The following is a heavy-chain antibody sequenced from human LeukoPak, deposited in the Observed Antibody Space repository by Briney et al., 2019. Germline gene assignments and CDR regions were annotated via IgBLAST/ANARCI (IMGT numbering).Heavy chain of an antibody. D-gene: IGHD6-19*01. CDR3: ARGTSSGHYYYYGMDV. J-gene: IGHJ6*02. Sequence: GGSLRLSCAASGFTFSTSGMHWVRQAPGKGLEWVAFIQYDGSDIFYADSVKGRFTISRDNSKSTLYLQMNSLRAEDTAVYYCARGTSSGHYYYYGMDVWGQGTTVTVSS. CDR1: GFTFSTSG. V-gene: IGHV3-30*02. CDR2: IQYDGSDI.